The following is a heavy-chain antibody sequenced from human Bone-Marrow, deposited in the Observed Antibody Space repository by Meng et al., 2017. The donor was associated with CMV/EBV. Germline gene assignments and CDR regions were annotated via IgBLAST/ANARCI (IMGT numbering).Heavy chain of an antibody. CDR1: GFTFSSYE. J-gene: IGHJ6*02. D-gene: IGHD4-17*01. CDR2: ISSSGSTI. V-gene: IGHV3-48*03. Sequence: GESLKISCAASGFTFSSYEMNWVRQAPGKGLEWVSYISSSGSTIYYADSVKGRFTISRDNAKNSLYLQMNSLRAEDTAVYYCARDFGTVTNYYGMDVWGQGTTVTVSS. CDR3: ARDFGTVTNYYGMDV.